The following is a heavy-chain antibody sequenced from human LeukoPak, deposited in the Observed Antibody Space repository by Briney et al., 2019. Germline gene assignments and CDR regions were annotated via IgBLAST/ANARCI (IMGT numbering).Heavy chain of an antibody. CDR2: IDTDEGST. Sequence: GESLKISCAASGFTFSSYWMHWVRQAPGKGLVWVSRIDTDEGSTSYADSVKGRFTISRDNAKNTLYLQMNSLRAEDTAVYYCARDGSLPDYWGQGTLVTVSS. CDR3: ARDGSLPDY. CDR1: GFTFSSYW. V-gene: IGHV3-74*01. J-gene: IGHJ4*02.